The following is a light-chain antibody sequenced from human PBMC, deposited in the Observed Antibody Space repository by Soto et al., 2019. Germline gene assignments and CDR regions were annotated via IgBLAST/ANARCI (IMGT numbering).Light chain of an antibody. V-gene: IGKV1-33*01. CDR1: QDIRKY. J-gene: IGKJ3*01. CDR3: QHYDNLPPFT. Sequence: DIQMTQSPSSLSASVGDRVTITCQASQDIRKYLNWYQQKPGRAPKLLIYGASNLETGVPSRFSGSGYVTDFTFTISSLQPEDSATYYCQHYDNLPPFTFGPGTKVAIK. CDR2: GAS.